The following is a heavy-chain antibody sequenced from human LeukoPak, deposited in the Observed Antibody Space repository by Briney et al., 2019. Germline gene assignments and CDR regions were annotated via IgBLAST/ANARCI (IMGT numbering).Heavy chain of an antibody. Sequence: TGGSLRLSCAASGFSFSIYAVSWVRQAPGKGLEWVSAISGSGASTYYADSVKGRFAISRDNSKNTLYLQMNSLRDEDTAVYYCAIPSPYSSGWYWSFDYWGQGTLVTVSS. CDR1: GFSFSIYA. J-gene: IGHJ4*02. D-gene: IGHD6-19*01. CDR3: AIPSPYSSGWYWSFDY. CDR2: ISGSGAST. V-gene: IGHV3-23*01.